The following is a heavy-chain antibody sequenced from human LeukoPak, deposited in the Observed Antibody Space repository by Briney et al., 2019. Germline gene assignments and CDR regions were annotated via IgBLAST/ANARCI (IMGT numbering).Heavy chain of an antibody. CDR3: ARAQYYDSTTAGGMDV. J-gene: IGHJ6*02. CDR1: GFTFSSYW. CDR2: INSDGSST. D-gene: IGHD3-22*01. Sequence: GGSLRLSCAASGFTFSSYWMHWVRQAPGKGLVWVSRINSDGSSTNYADSVKGRSTSSRDNVKNTLSLQMNSLRAEDTAVYYCARAQYYDSTTAGGMDVWGQGTTVTVSS. V-gene: IGHV3-74*01.